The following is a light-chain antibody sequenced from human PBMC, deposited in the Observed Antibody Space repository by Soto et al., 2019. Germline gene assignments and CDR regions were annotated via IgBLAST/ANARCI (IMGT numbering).Light chain of an antibody. CDR1: SNDVGGYNY. CDR2: EVS. CDR3: SSFTSTSTFV. V-gene: IGLV2-14*01. Sequence: QSALTQPASVSGSPGQSITISCTVTSNDVGGYNYVSWFQQHPGKAPKLLIFEVSNRPSGVSHRFSGSKSGNTASLTISGLQAEDEADYYCSSFTSTSTFVFGTGTKVTVL. J-gene: IGLJ1*01.